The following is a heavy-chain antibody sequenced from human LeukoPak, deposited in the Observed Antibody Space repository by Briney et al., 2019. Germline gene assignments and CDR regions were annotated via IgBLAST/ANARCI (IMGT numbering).Heavy chain of an antibody. CDR2: INHSGST. D-gene: IGHD6-13*01. CDR1: GGSFSGYY. J-gene: IGHJ5*02. V-gene: IGHV4-34*01. Sequence: SETLSLTCAVYGGSFSGYYWSWIRQPPGKGLEWIGEINHSGSTNYNPSLKSRVTISVDTSKNQFSLKLSSVTAADTAVYYCASIAAAGAYNWFDPWGQGTLVTVSS. CDR3: ASIAAAGAYNWFDP.